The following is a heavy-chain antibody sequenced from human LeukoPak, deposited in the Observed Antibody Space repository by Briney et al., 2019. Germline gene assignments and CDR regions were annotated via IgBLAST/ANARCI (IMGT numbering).Heavy chain of an antibody. Sequence: GGSLRLSCAPSGFTFSTHTMHWVRQAPGKGLEWVAVIESDGRNKYYAESVRGRFTISRDNSRNTLYLQLDSLRSEDTAAYYCVRQSTGLDYWGQGTLVTVSS. CDR1: GFTFSTHT. V-gene: IGHV3-30*04. J-gene: IGHJ4*02. D-gene: IGHD5/OR15-5a*01. CDR2: IESDGRNK. CDR3: VRQSTGLDY.